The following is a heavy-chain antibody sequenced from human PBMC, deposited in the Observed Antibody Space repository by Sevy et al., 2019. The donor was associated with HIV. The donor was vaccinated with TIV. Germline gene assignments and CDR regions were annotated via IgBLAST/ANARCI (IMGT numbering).Heavy chain of an antibody. J-gene: IGHJ1*01. V-gene: IGHV3-30*04. Sequence: GGSLRLSCTVSGFIFSNFAMHWVHQAPGKGLEWVAVTSYDGSHKYYADSVKGRFTVSRDNSRNILSLEMSSLTRDDTAVYYCARGENDDEFFQYWGQGTLVTVS. CDR1: GFIFSNFA. CDR3: ARGENDDEFFQY. D-gene: IGHD1-26*01. CDR2: TSYDGSHK.